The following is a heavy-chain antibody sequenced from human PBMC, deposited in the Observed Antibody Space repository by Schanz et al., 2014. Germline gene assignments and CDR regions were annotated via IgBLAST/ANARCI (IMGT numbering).Heavy chain of an antibody. CDR1: GFGFSSYS. CDR3: ARGGSGSHYRLDY. CDR2: ISGSSRTI. J-gene: IGHJ4*02. Sequence: EVQLVESGGGLIQPGGSLRLSCAASGFGFSSYSMNWVRHAPGKGLEWVSYISGSSRTIYYADSMKGRFTVSRDNAENALYLQMNSLRAEDTGLYFCARGGSGSHYRLDYWGQGTLVTVSS. V-gene: IGHV3-48*01. D-gene: IGHD1-26*01.